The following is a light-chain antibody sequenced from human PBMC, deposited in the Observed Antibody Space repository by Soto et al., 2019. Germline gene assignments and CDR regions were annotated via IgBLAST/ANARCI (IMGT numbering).Light chain of an antibody. CDR2: WAS. J-gene: IGKJ4*01. V-gene: IGKV4-1*01. Sequence: DIVMTQSPDSLAVSLGERATINCKSSQSVLYSSNTKNYLAWYQQKPGQPPKLLIRWASTREFGIPDRFSGSGSATDFALTISSLQAEDVAVYYCQQYYNTPITFGGGTNVEIK. CDR1: QSVLYSSNTKNY. CDR3: QQYYNTPIT.